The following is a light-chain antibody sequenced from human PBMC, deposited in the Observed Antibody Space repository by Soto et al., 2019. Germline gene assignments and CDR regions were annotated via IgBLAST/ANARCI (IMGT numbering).Light chain of an antibody. CDR1: QSVSRY. J-gene: IGKJ4*02. CDR3: QQRYIGLT. CDR2: DAS. V-gene: IGKV3-11*01. Sequence: EMVLTQSPVTLSLSPGERATHSCRASQSVSRYLAWYQQKPGQAPRLLVYDASNRATGIPARFSGSGSGTDFTLTISSLEPEDFAVYYCQQRYIGLTFGGGTKVEMK.